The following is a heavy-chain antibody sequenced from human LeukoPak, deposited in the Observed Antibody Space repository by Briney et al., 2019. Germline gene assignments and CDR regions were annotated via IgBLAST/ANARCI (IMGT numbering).Heavy chain of an antibody. J-gene: IGHJ4*02. CDR2: ISYSGSYI. D-gene: IGHD4-17*01. CDR3: ASPYGDHTTKALY. Sequence: KSGGSLRLSCAASGFTFRSSTMNWVRQAPGKGLEWVSSISYSGSYIYYADSVKGRFTISRDNAKNSLYLQMNSLRAEDTAVYYCASPYGDHTTKALYWGQGTLVTVSS. CDR1: GFTFRSST. V-gene: IGHV3-21*01.